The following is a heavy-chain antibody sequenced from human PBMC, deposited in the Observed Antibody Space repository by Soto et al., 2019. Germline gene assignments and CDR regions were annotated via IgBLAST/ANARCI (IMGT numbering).Heavy chain of an antibody. CDR2: ISKDGSVN. J-gene: IGHJ1*01. V-gene: IGHV3-30-3*01. D-gene: IGHD3-3*01. CDR1: GFMFSRYA. CDR3: ARSRSGAVPDSFGY. Sequence: QVQLVESGGRVVQPGGSLRLSCAASGFMFSRYAIHWVRQAPGKGLEWVAVISKDGSVNYYADSVRGRFSISRDKSKNTVYLEMNGMRDDDTAVFHCARSRSGAVPDSFGYWGQGTLVTVSS.